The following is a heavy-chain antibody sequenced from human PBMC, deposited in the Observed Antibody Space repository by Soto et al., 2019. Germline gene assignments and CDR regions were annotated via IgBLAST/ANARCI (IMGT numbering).Heavy chain of an antibody. CDR2: MNPNSGNT. V-gene: IGHV1-8*01. D-gene: IGHD2-15*01. Sequence: ASVKVSFKASGYTFTSYDINWVRQATGQGLEWMGWMNPNSGNTGYAQKFQGRVTITRNTSISTAYMELSSLRSEDTAVYYCARGHRVVAATHLSYYFDYWGQGTLVTVSS. CDR1: GYTFTSYD. J-gene: IGHJ4*02. CDR3: ARGHRVVAATHLSYYFDY.